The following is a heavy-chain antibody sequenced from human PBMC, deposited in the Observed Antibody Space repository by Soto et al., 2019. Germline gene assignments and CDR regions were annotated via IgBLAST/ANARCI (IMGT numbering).Heavy chain of an antibody. CDR1: GYTFTSYA. CDR2: NNAGNGNT. CDR3: AREGLVLVPTTVNSDYYYYAMDV. V-gene: IGHV1-3*01. J-gene: IGHJ6*02. Sequence: GASVKVSCKASGYTFTSYAMHWVRQAPGQRLEWMGWNNAGNGNTKYSQKFQGRVTITRDTSASTAYMELSSLRSEDTAVYYCAREGLVLVPTTVNSDYYYYAMDVWGQGTTVTVSS. D-gene: IGHD2-2*01.